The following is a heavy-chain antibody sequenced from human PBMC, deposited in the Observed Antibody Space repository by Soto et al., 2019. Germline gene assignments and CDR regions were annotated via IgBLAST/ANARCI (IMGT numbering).Heavy chain of an antibody. Sequence: SQTLSLTCAISGDSVSSNSAACNWIRQSPSRGLEWLGRTYYRSKWYNDYAVSVKSRITINPDTSKNQFSLQLNSVTPEDTAVYYCARDLEQWLVRGDYYYYGMDVWGQGTTVTVSS. D-gene: IGHD6-19*01. J-gene: IGHJ6*01. CDR1: GDSVSSNSAA. CDR2: TYYRSKWYN. CDR3: ARDLEQWLVRGDYYYYGMDV. V-gene: IGHV6-1*01.